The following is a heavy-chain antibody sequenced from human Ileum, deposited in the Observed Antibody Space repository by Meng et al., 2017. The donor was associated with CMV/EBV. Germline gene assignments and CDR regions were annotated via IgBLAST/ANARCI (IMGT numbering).Heavy chain of an antibody. CDR2: ISDSGTST. CDR3: AKDLAGTAVVAYFDF. CDR1: AFTFCDHG. V-gene: IGHV3-23*01. J-gene: IGHJ4*02. Sequence: SAFTFCDHGMGCVRQAPGKGLEWVSVISDSGTSTSYADSVKGRFPISRDNFKNTLYLHMKSLSAEDPAVYYCAKDLAGTAVVAYFDFWGQGPLVTVSS. D-gene: IGHD5-18*01.